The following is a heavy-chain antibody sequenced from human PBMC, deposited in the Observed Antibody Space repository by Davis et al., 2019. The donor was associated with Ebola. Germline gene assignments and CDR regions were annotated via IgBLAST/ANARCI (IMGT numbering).Heavy chain of an antibody. V-gene: IGHV3-21*01. D-gene: IGHD3-9*01. CDR2: ITSSSSHI. CDR3: ASRRGGPQNGWDILAGYP. Sequence: PGGSLRLSCAASGFTFSKAWMSWVRQAPGKGLEWVSSITSSSSHIYYADSVKGRFTISRDNAKNSLYLQMNSLRAEDTAVYYCASRRGGPQNGWDILAGYPWGQGTLVTVSS. J-gene: IGHJ1*01. CDR1: GFTFSKAW.